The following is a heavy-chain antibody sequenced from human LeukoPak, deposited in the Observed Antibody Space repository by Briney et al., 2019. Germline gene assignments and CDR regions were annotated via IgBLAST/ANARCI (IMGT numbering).Heavy chain of an antibody. CDR3: ARFKGGTGFDY. D-gene: IGHD1-26*01. V-gene: IGHV4-39*01. CDR2: ISSSGKA. Sequence: PSETLSLTCAVSGGSITITDFDWAWIRQPPGQGFEWIATISSSGKAYYYPSLMSRVTISVDTSKNQFSLDVTSVTAADTGLFYCARFKGGTGFDYWGRGILVIVS. CDR1: GGSITITDFD. J-gene: IGHJ4*02.